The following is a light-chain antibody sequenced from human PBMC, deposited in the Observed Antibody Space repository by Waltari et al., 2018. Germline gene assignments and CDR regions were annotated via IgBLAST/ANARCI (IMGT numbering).Light chain of an antibody. CDR2: DTS. Sequence: IKRTQSPSSLFASLENRVTITCQATQDISNYLNWFQQKPGKAPKLLIFDTSNLETGVPSRFSGGGYGTDFTFTINSLQPEDIATYYCQQYNNLPVTFGGGTKVEIK. CDR1: QDISNY. J-gene: IGKJ4*01. CDR3: QQYNNLPVT. V-gene: IGKV1-33*01.